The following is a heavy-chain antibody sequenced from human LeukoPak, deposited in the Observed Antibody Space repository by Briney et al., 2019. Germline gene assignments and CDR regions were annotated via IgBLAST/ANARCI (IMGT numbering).Heavy chain of an antibody. D-gene: IGHD4/OR15-4a*01. V-gene: IGHV4-4*07. CDR3: AREGYGEDFDY. J-gene: IGHJ4*02. CDR2: IYTSGST. CDR1: GGSISSYY. Sequence: SETLSLTCTVSGGSISSYYWSWIRQPAGEGLEWFGRIYTSGSTNYNPSLKSRVTMSVDTSKNQFSLKLSSVSAADTAVYYCAREGYGEDFDYWGQGTLVTVSS.